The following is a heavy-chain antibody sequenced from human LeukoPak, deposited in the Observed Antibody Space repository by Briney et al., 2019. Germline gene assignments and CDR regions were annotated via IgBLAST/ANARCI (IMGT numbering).Heavy chain of an antibody. CDR1: GYTFTRYY. J-gene: IGHJ4*02. V-gene: IGHV1-46*01. CDR3: ARVPLDSFGIDY. CDR2: INPSAGST. D-gene: IGHD2-2*03. Sequence: GASVKVSCKASGYTFTRYYMHWVRQAPGQGLEWMGIINPSAGSTSYAQRFQGRVTVTRDTSTNTVYMELSSLRSEDTAIYHCARVPLDSFGIDYWGQGTLVTVSP.